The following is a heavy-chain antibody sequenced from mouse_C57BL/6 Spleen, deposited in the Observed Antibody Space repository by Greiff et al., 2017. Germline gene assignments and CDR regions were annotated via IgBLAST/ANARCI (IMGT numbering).Heavy chain of an antibody. Sequence: QVQLQQSGAELVRPGASVTLSCKASGYTFTDYEMHWVKQTPVHGLEWIGAIDPDTGGTAYNQKFKGKAKMTADKSSSTAYMALRSLTSEDSAVYYCTIHSFYWGQGTTLTVSS. CDR1: GYTFTDYE. CDR3: TIHSFY. J-gene: IGHJ2*01. CDR2: IDPDTGGT. V-gene: IGHV1-15*01.